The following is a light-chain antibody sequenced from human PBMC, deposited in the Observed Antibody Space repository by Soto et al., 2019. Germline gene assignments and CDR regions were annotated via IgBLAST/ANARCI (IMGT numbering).Light chain of an antibody. J-gene: IGKJ2*01. CDR3: HHYDNWPPRNT. V-gene: IGKV3-15*01. CDR1: QSVSSN. Sequence: EIVMTQSPATLSLSPGERATLSCRASQSVSSNLVWYLQKPGQAPRLLIYDTSTRPTNVPARFSGSGSETEFTLTISGLQSEDFGIYYCHHYDNWPPRNTFGQGTKVDIK. CDR2: DTS.